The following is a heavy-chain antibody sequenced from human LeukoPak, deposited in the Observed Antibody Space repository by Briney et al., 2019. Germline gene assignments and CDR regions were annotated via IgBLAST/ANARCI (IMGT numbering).Heavy chain of an antibody. V-gene: IGHV4-39*07. D-gene: IGHD3-3*01. CDR1: GGSISSSSYY. CDR3: AREIFGARAFEY. CDR2: IFHSGSV. J-gene: IGHJ4*02. Sequence: PSETLSLTCTVSGGSISSSSYYWGWIRQPPGKGLEWIGEIFHSGSVNSNPSLESRLTISLDKSKNHFSLELTSVTAADTALYFCAREIFGARAFEYWGQGILVTVSS.